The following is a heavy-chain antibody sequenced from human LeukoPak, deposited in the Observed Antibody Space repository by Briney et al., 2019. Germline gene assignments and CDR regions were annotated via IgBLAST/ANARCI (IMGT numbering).Heavy chain of an antibody. CDR2: ISGSGGST. CDR1: GFTFSSYA. D-gene: IGHD2-21*02. Sequence: GGSLRLSCAASGFTFSSYAMSWVRQAPGKGLEWVSGISGSGGSTYYAGFVKGRFTISRDNFKNTLYLQMNSLRAEDTAVYYCAKDRVVVVTAISDYWGQGTLVTVSA. CDR3: AKDRVVVVTAISDY. J-gene: IGHJ4*02. V-gene: IGHV3-23*01.